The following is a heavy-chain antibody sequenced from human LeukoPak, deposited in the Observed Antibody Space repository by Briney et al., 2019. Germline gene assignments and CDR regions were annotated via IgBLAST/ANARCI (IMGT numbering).Heavy chain of an antibody. D-gene: IGHD3-22*01. CDR1: GFTFSSYA. J-gene: IGHJ4*02. V-gene: IGHV3-23*01. CDR3: AKEIHQAYYYDSCFDY. CDR2: ISGSGGST. Sequence: GGSLRLSCAASGFTFSSYAMSWVRQAPGKGLEWVSAISGSGGSTYYADSVKGRFTISRDNSKNTLYLQMNSLRAEDTAVYYCAKEIHQAYYYDSCFDYWGQGTLVTVSS.